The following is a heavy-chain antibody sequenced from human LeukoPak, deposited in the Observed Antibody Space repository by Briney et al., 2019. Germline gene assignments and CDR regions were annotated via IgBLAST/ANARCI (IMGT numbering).Heavy chain of an antibody. J-gene: IGHJ4*02. D-gene: IGHD3-16*02. CDR2: FDPEDGET. CDR1: GYTLTELS. CDR3: ARGSTLGELSFADY. V-gene: IGHV1-24*01. Sequence: GSVKVSCKVSGYTLTELSMHWVRQAPGKGLEWMGGFDPEDGETIYAQKFQGRVTMTEDTSTDTAYMELSSLRSEDTAVYYCARGSTLGELSFADYWGQGTLVTVSS.